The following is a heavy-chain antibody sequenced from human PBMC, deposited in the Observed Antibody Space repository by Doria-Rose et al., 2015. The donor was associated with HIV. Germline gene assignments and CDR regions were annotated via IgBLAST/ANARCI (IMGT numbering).Heavy chain of an antibody. CDR3: ARGNKYSSSWYVDRFDY. Sequence: RQPPGKGLEWIGEINHSGTTKHNPSLKSRVTISVDTSKNQFSLELTSVTAADTAVYYCARGNKYSSSWYVDRFDYWGQGTLVTVSS. J-gene: IGHJ4*02. D-gene: IGHD6-13*01. CDR2: INHSGTT. V-gene: IGHV4-34*01.